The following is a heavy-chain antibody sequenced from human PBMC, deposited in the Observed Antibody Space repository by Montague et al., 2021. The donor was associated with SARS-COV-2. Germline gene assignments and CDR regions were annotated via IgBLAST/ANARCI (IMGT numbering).Heavy chain of an antibody. V-gene: IGHV4-31*03. CDR3: ARTPAVYVVVVPAARGHFDY. CDR2: IDYSGST. J-gene: IGHJ4*02. D-gene: IGHD2-2*01. CDR1: GGSIGSGGYY. Sequence: TLSLTCTVSGGSIGSGGYYWSWIRQHPGKGLEWIGYIDYSGSTYYNPSPKGRVTISVDTSKNQFSLRLSSVTAADTAVYYCARTPAVYVVVVPAARGHFDYWGQGTLVTVSS.